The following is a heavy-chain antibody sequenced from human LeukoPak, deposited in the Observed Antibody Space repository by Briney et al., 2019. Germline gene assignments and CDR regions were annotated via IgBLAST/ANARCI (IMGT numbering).Heavy chain of an antibody. V-gene: IGHV5-51*01. CDR3: ARQRGYCSSTSCHSGYMDV. J-gene: IGHJ6*03. D-gene: IGHD2-2*01. CDR2: IYPGDSDT. CDR1: GYSFTSYW. Sequence: GESLQISCKGSGYSFTSYWIGWVRQMPGKGLEWMGIIYPGDSDTRYSPSFQGQVTISADKSISTAYLQWSSLKASDTAMYYCARQRGYCSSTSCHSGYMDVWGKGTTVTISS.